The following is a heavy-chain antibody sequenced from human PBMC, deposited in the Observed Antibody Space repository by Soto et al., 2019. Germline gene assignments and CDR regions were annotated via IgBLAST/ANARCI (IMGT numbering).Heavy chain of an antibody. CDR3: ARENCSGGSYGVFYDLFYI. CDR1: GYTFTSYY. J-gene: IGHJ3*02. CDR2: INPSGGST. V-gene: IGHV1-46*01. D-gene: IGHD2-15*01. Sequence: ASVKVSCKASGYTFTSYYMHWVRQAPGQGLEWMGIINPSGGSTSYAQKFQGRVTMTRDTSTSTDYMELSSLRSEDTAVYYCARENCSGGSYGVFYDLFYIWAQGTMDTGS.